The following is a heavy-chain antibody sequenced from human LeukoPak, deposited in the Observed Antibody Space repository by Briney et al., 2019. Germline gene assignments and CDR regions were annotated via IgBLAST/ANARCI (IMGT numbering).Heavy chain of an antibody. D-gene: IGHD3-22*01. CDR1: GGSISSTNYY. V-gene: IGHV4-39*07. CDR2: IYYSGST. Sequence: PSETLSLTCTVSGGSISSTNYYWGWIRQPPGKGLEWIGSIYYSGSTYYNPSLESRVTISVDTSKNQFSLKLSSVTAADTAVYYCARAYYYDSSVDYWGQGTLVTVSS. J-gene: IGHJ4*02. CDR3: ARAYYYDSSVDY.